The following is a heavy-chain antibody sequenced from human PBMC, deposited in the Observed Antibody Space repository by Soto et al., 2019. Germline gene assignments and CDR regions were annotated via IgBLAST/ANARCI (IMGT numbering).Heavy chain of an antibody. V-gene: IGHV3-30*18. CDR3: VKDIHFLGIWYFDL. Sequence: EQLAESGGGVVQSGRSLRLSCEASGFTFSSFGMHWVRQAPGKGLEWVAVISYDGSDTYFADSVKGRLTISRDNSKNTVYMKMNSLRVEDTAVYYCVKDIHFLGIWYFDLWGRGSLVSVSS. CDR1: GFTFSSFG. CDR2: ISYDGSDT. J-gene: IGHJ2*01. D-gene: IGHD3-16*01.